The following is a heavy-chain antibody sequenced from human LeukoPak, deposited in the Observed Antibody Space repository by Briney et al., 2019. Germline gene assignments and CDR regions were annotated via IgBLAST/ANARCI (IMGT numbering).Heavy chain of an antibody. V-gene: IGHV3-7*01. CDR1: GFTFTKYW. J-gene: IGHJ4*01. Sequence: PGGSLRLSCADSGFTFTKYWMTWVRQAPGKGLEWVGNIKQDGSDKNYMDSVKGRFTISRDNTKNSVYLQMSSLRAEDTAVYYCAREVWGPEYWGQGILVTVSS. CDR2: IKQDGSDK. D-gene: IGHD1-14*01. CDR3: AREVWGPEY.